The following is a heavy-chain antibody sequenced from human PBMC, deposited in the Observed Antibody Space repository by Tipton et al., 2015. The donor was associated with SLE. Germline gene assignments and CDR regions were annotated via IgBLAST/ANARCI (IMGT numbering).Heavy chain of an antibody. CDR3: ARGAAAGTRGVAFDI. Sequence: QLVQSGAEVKKPGASVKVSCKASGYTFTSYYMHWVRQAPGQGLEWMGIINPSGGSTSYAQKFQGRVTMTRDTSTSTVYMELSSLRSEDTAVYYCARGAAAGTRGVAFDIWGQGTMVTVSS. V-gene: IGHV1-46*01. CDR2: INPSGGST. CDR1: GYTFTSYY. J-gene: IGHJ3*02. D-gene: IGHD6-13*01.